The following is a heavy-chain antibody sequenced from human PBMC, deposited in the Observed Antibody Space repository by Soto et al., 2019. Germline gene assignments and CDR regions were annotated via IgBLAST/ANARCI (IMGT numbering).Heavy chain of an antibody. Sequence: QVQLQQWGAGLLKPSETLSLTCAVYGGSFSFDYWRWIRQPPGQGLEWIGEINHSGSTNYNPSLKSRVSISVDTSKNQFSLKLSSVAAADTAVYYCARVGPPLTGIIRGYFQHWGQGALVTVSS. CDR1: GGSFSFDY. CDR2: INHSGST. D-gene: IGHD2-21*02. J-gene: IGHJ1*01. V-gene: IGHV4-34*01. CDR3: ARVGPPLTGIIRGYFQH.